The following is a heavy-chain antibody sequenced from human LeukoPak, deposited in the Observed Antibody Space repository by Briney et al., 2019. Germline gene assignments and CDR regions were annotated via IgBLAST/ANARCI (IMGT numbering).Heavy chain of an antibody. J-gene: IGHJ3*02. CDR2: ISSSGSTI. Sequence: GGSLRLSCAASGFTFSSYEMNWVRQAPGKGLEWVSYISSSGSTIYYADSVKGRFTISRDNAKNSLYLQMNSLRAEDTAVYYCARDFHCSSTACYAPDAFDIWGQGTLVTVSS. D-gene: IGHD2-2*01. CDR3: ARDFHCSSTACYAPDAFDI. V-gene: IGHV3-48*03. CDR1: GFTFSSYE.